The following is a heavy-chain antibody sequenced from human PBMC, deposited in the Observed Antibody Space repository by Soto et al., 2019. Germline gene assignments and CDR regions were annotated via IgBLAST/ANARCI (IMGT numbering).Heavy chain of an antibody. Sequence: PGVSLRLSCATSGFTFSSYGMHWVRQAPGKGLEWVAVIWYDGSNKYYAETVKGRFTISRDNSKNTLYLQMNSLRAEDTAVYYCARESTSSSGWYDYWGQGT. CDR3: ARESTSSSGWYDY. J-gene: IGHJ4*02. CDR1: GFTFSSYG. V-gene: IGHV3-33*01. D-gene: IGHD6-19*01. CDR2: IWYDGSNK.